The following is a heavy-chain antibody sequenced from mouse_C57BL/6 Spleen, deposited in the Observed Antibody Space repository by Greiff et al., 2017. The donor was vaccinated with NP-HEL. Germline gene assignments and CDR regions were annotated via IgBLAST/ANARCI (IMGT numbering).Heavy chain of an antibody. CDR3: ARDYGNWDFDV. CDR2: LNPSSGYT. Sequence: QVQLQQSGAELAKPGASVKLSCKASGYTFTSYWMHWVKQRPGQGLEWIGYLNPSSGYTKYNQKFKDKATLNADKSSRTAYMQLSSLTYEDSAGYDCARDYGNWDFDVWGTGTTVTVSS. CDR1: GYTFTSYW. J-gene: IGHJ1*03. D-gene: IGHD2-1*01. V-gene: IGHV1-7*01.